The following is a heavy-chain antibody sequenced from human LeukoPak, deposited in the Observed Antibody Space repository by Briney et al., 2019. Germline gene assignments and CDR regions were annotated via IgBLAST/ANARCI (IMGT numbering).Heavy chain of an antibody. CDR1: GFSFSFYS. J-gene: IGHJ3*02. V-gene: IGHV3-21*01. D-gene: IGHD3-10*01. CDR3: ARSMTMVRGATPGDAFDI. Sequence: GGSLRLSCAASGFSFSFYSLNWVRQAPGKGLEWVPSISSGSSYMSYADSLKGRFTISRDNAKKSLYLQMNRLRAEDTAVYYCARSMTMVRGATPGDAFDIWGQGTMVTVSS. CDR2: ISSGSSYM.